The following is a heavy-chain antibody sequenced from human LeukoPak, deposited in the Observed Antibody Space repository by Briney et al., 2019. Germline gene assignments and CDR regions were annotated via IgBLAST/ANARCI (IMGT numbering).Heavy chain of an antibody. D-gene: IGHD3-22*01. CDR3: AKARSGYYSNFDC. V-gene: IGHV3-23*01. Sequence: GGSLRLSCAASGFTFTSNAMSWVRQAPGKGLEWVSTISGSGGTTYYADSVQGRFTISRDNSKNTLYLQMNSLGAEDTAVYYCAKARSGYYSNFDCWGQGTLVTVSS. CDR1: GFTFTSNA. CDR2: ISGSGGTT. J-gene: IGHJ4*02.